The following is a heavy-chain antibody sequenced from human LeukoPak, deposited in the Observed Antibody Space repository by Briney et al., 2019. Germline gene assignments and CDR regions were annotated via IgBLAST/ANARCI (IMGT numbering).Heavy chain of an antibody. Sequence: SETLSLTCAVYGGSFSGYYWSWIRQPPGKGLEWIGEINHSGSTNYNPSLKSRVAISVDTSKNQFSLKLSSVTAADTAVYYCARADKGPFDPWGQGTLVTVSS. J-gene: IGHJ5*02. CDR3: ARADKGPFDP. CDR1: GGSFSGYY. CDR2: INHSGST. V-gene: IGHV4-34*01.